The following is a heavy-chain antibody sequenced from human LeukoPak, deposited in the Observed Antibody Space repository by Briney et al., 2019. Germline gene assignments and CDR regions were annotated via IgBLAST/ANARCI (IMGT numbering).Heavy chain of an antibody. CDR1: GFSLTPSGVG. V-gene: IGHV2-5*01. CDR3: AHVPAHYWCEGGYSPYFDY. CDR2: IYWNDDK. J-gene: IGHJ4*02. D-gene: IGHD3-22*01. Sequence: SGPTLVKPTETLTLTCTFTGFSLTPSGVGVAWFRLPPRKALEWLALIYWNDDKHYSPSLSSRLTITTDNSKNQVVLTLTNMDPVDTASYYCAHVPAHYWCEGGYSPYFDYWGQGTLVTVSS.